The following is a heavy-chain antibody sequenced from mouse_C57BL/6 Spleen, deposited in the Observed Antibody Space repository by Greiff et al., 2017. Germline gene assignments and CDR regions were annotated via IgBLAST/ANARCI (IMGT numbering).Heavy chain of an antibody. CDR2: IHPNSGST. CDR3: ARGDGNWYFDV. D-gene: IGHD2-3*01. V-gene: IGHV1-64*01. J-gene: IGHJ1*03. CDR1: GYTFTSYW. Sequence: VQLQQSGAELVKPGASVKLSCKASGYTFTSYWMHWVKQRPGQGLEWIGMIHPNSGSTNYNEKFKSKATLTVDKSSSTAYMQLSSLTSEDSAVYYCARGDGNWYFDVWGTGTTVTVSS.